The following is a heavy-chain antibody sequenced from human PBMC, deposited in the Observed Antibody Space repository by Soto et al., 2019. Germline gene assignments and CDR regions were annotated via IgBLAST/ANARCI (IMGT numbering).Heavy chain of an antibody. CDR2: IKSKSDDGTT. J-gene: IGHJ5*01. V-gene: IGHV3-15*01. CDR1: GFIFSNVW. D-gene: IGHD1-26*01. Sequence: PGGSLRLSCAGSGFIFSNVWMNWVRRAPGKGLEWVGHIKSKSDDGTTDYAAPVKARYTISRDDSKNTQYLEMNSLQSEDTALYYGNTYGEGATNSWFDPWGQGTLVTVSS. CDR3: NTYGEGATNSWFDP.